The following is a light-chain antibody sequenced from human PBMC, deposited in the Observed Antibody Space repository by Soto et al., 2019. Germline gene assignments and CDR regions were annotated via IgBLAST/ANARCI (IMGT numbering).Light chain of an antibody. Sequence: QSVLTQPASVYGSPGQSITISCNGTSSDVGGYNYVSWYQQHPGKAPKLMIYDVSNRPSGDSNRFSGSKSGNTASLTISGLQAEDEADYYSSSYTSSSTLLYVFGTGTKLTVL. CDR1: SSDVGGYNY. J-gene: IGLJ1*01. V-gene: IGLV2-14*03. CDR3: SSYTSSSTLLYV. CDR2: DVS.